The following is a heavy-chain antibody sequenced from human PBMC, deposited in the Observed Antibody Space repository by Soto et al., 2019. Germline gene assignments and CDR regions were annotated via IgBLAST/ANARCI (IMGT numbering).Heavy chain of an antibody. D-gene: IGHD6-6*01. CDR1: GFTFSSYA. Sequence: EVQLLESGGGLVQPGGSLRLSCAASGFTFSSYAMSWVRQAPGKGLEWVSAISGSGGSTYYAGSVKGRFTISRDNSKNTLYLQMNSLRAEDTAVYYCAKVLESIAARRNPLYYYYGMDVWGQGTTVTVSS. J-gene: IGHJ6*02. V-gene: IGHV3-23*01. CDR3: AKVLESIAARRNPLYYYYGMDV. CDR2: ISGSGGST.